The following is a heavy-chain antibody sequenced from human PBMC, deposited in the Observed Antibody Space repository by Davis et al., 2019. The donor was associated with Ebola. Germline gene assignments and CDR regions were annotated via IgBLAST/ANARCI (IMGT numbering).Heavy chain of an antibody. CDR3: ARGPRKMATTNFDY. D-gene: IGHD5-24*01. Sequence: PGGSLRLSCAASGFSFSDYYMSWIRQAPGKGLEWVSYISISSGFTNYADSVKGRFTISRDNAKNSLYLQMNSLRAEDTAMYYCARGPRKMATTNFDYWGQGTLVTVSS. J-gene: IGHJ4*02. CDR1: GFSFSDYY. CDR2: ISISSGFT. V-gene: IGHV3-11*06.